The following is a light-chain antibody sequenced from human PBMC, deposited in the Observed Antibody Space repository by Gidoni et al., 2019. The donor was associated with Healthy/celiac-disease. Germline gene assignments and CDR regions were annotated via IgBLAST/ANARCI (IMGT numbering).Light chain of an antibody. CDR3: NSRDSSGNHLVV. Sequence: SSELTQDSAVSVALGQTVRITCQGDSLRSYYESWYQQKPGQAPVPVIYAKTNRPSGIPDRFSGSSSGNTASLTITGAQAEDEADYYCNSRDSSGNHLVVFGGGTKLTVL. CDR1: SLRSYY. CDR2: AKT. J-gene: IGLJ2*01. V-gene: IGLV3-19*01.